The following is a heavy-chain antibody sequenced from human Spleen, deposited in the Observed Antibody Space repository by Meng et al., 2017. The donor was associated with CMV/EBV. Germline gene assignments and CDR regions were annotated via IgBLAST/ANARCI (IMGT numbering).Heavy chain of an antibody. CDR1: GFTFSSYA. D-gene: IGHD5-18*01. CDR2: IYGGAGDT. V-gene: IGHV3-23*03. J-gene: IGHJ4*02. Sequence: GESLKISCAASGFTFSSYAMTWVRQAPGKGLEWVAVIYGGAGDTNYADSVKGRFTISRDNSKNTLYLQMNSLRGEDTAVYNCAKGGRIQLWYYFDYWGQGTLVTVSS. CDR3: AKGGRIQLWYYFDY.